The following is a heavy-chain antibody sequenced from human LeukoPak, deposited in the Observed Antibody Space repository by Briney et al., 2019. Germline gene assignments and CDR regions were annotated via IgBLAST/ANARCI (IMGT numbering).Heavy chain of an antibody. CDR2: ISGSGGST. Sequence: GGSLRLSCATSKFNFNSYGLTWVRQAPGKGLEWVSSISGSGGSTQYAASVQGRFTISRDNSKNTLYLQMNSLRAEDTAVYYCAKDPNGDYIGTFDIWGQGTMVTVSS. D-gene: IGHD4-17*01. CDR1: KFNFNSYG. J-gene: IGHJ3*02. CDR3: AKDPNGDYIGTFDI. V-gene: IGHV3-23*01.